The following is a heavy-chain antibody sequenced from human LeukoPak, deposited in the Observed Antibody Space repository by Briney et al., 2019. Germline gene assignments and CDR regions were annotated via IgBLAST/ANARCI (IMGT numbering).Heavy chain of an antibody. CDR1: GITFSTQN. V-gene: IGHV3-48*02. CDR3: VRDGVDTIPFDL. J-gene: IGHJ4*01. D-gene: IGHD3-3*01. CDR2: ISTSGDTI. Sequence: GGSLRLSCAVSGITFSTQNMNWARQAPGKGPEWLSYISTSGDTIYYADSVKGRFTISRDNAKNSLYLEMNSLKDEDTAVYYCVRDGVDTIPFDLWGQGTLVTVSS.